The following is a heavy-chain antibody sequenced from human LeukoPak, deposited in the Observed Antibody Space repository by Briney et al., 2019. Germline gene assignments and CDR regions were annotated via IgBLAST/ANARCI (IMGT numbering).Heavy chain of an antibody. CDR2: ISGSGGST. D-gene: IGHD3-22*01. V-gene: IGHV3-23*01. CDR3: ARGDSSGYGVDY. Sequence: GGSLRLSCAASGFTFSSYAMSWVRQAPGKGLEWVSAISGSGGSTYYADSVKGRFTISRDNSKNTLYLQMNSLGAEDTAVYYCARGDSSGYGVDYWGQGTLVTVSS. J-gene: IGHJ4*02. CDR1: GFTFSSYA.